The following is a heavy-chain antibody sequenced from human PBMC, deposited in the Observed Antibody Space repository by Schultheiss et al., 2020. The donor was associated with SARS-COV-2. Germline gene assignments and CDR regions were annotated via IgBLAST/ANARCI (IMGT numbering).Heavy chain of an antibody. D-gene: IGHD6-19*01. CDR3: AKGHSSGWYHVDV. CDR1: GFTFSSYW. Sequence: GGSLRLSCAVSGFTFSSYWMHWARQAPGKGLVWVSRINPDGSSTSYADSVTGRFTISRDNAKNTVSLQMDSLRAEDTAVYYCAKGHSSGWYHVDVWGQGTTVTVSS. J-gene: IGHJ6*02. CDR2: INPDGSST. V-gene: IGHV3-74*01.